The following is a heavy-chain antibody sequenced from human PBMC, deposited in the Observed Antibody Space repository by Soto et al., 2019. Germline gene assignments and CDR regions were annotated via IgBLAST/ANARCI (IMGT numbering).Heavy chain of an antibody. CDR3: ARLTESPGSYSYYGMDV. CDR1: GYSFTSYW. V-gene: IGHV5-51*01. CDR2: IYPGDSDT. Sequence: GESLKISCKGSGYSFTSYWIGLVRQMPGKGLEWMGIIYPGDSDTRYSPSFQGQVTISADKSISTAYLQWSSPKASDTAMYYCARLTESPGSYSYYGMDVWGQGTTVTGSS. J-gene: IGHJ6*02. D-gene: IGHD3-16*01.